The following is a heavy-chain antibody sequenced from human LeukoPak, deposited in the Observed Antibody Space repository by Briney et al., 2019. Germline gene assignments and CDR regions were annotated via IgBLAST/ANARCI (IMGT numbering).Heavy chain of an antibody. CDR3: ARKFDYYYSSGYTTFDY. CDR2: IYTSGTP. J-gene: IGHJ4*02. D-gene: IGHD3-22*01. V-gene: IGHV4-61*02. Sequence: SQTMSLTCTVSGGSISSGTYYWTWIRHPAGKGLEWSGRIYTSGTPNYNPSLKSRVTISMDTSKNQFSLRLSSVTAGDTAVYYYARKFDYYYSSGYTTFDYWVQGTLVTVSS. CDR1: GGSISSGTYY.